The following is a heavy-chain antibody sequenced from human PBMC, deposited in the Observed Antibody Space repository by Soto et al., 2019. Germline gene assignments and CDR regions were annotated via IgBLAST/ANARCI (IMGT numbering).Heavy chain of an antibody. V-gene: IGHV1-69*08. J-gene: IGHJ6*02. CDR2: IIPIFGIP. CDR3: AREDRDRETGLVPAAIDGMDV. D-gene: IGHD2-2*01. CDR1: GGTFSRYS. Sequence: QVQLVQSGAEVKKPGSSVKVSCKASGGTFSRYSITWVRQAPGHGLEWIGRIIPIFGIPSYAQKFQGRVTIPADESTSTATMELSSLRSDDTAVYYCAREDRDRETGLVPAAIDGMDVWGQGTTVTVSS.